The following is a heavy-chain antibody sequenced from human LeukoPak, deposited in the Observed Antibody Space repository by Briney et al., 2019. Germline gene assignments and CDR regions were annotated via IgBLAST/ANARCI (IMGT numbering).Heavy chain of an antibody. Sequence: PGGSLRLSFAASGFTFSSYSMNWVRQAPGKGLEWVSSISSSSSYIYYADSVKGRFTISRDNSKNTLYLQMNSLRAEDTAVYYCARGRSGSYFDYWGRGTLVTVSS. V-gene: IGHV3-21*01. CDR3: ARGRSGSYFDY. D-gene: IGHD1-26*01. J-gene: IGHJ4*02. CDR1: GFTFSSYS. CDR2: ISSSSSYI.